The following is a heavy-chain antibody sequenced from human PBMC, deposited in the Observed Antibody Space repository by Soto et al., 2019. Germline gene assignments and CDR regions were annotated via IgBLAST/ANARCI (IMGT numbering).Heavy chain of an antibody. D-gene: IGHD2-2*01. J-gene: IGHJ4*02. CDR1: GFTFSSYG. V-gene: IGHV3-33*01. Sequence: QVQLVESGGGVVQPGRSLRLSCAASGFTFSSYGMHWVRQAPGKGLEWVAVIWYDGSNKYYADSVKGRFTISRDNSKNTLYLQMNSLRAEDTAVYYCARGEEIGCISTSCLGNIGPFDYWGQGTLVTVSS. CDR3: ARGEEIGCISTSCLGNIGPFDY. CDR2: IWYDGSNK.